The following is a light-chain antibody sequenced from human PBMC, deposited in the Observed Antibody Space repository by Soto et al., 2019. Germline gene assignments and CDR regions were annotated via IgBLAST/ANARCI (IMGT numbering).Light chain of an antibody. J-gene: IGKJ4*01. CDR2: GAS. CDR3: QQYKNWPPLT. V-gene: IGKV3-15*01. CDR1: QSVSSSY. Sequence: ESVLTQSPATLSLSPGERATLSCRARQSVSSSYLAWYQQKPGQAHRLLIYGASSRATGIPARFSGSGCGTEFTLTISSLQSEDFAVYYCQQYKNWPPLTFGGGTKGDIK.